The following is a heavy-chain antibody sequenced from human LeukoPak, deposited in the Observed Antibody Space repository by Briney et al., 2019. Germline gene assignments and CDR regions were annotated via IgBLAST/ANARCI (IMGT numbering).Heavy chain of an antibody. CDR1: GFTFSSYS. V-gene: IGHV3-21*01. D-gene: IGHD3-10*01. CDR3: ARVTILRGVTLDY. CDR2: ISSTSTFI. Sequence: GGSLRLSRAASGFTFSSYSMTWVRQAPGKGLEWVSSISSTSTFIYYADSVKGRFTISRGNAKNSLYLQMNSLRPEDTAIYYCARVTILRGVTLDYWGQGTLVTVSS. J-gene: IGHJ4*02.